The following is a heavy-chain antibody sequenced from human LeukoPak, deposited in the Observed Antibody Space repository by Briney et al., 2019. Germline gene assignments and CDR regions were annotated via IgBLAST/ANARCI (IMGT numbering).Heavy chain of an antibody. J-gene: IGHJ2*01. CDR1: GFTFGDYA. CDR2: IRSKAYGGTT. CDR3: TREVQWLVGGYFDL. Sequence: GWSLRLSRTACGFTFGDYAMSWVRQAPGKGLEWVGFIRSKAYGGTTEYAASVKGRFTISRDDSKSIAYLQMNSLKTEDTAVYYCTREVQWLVGGYFDLWGRGTLVTVSS. D-gene: IGHD6-19*01. V-gene: IGHV3-49*04.